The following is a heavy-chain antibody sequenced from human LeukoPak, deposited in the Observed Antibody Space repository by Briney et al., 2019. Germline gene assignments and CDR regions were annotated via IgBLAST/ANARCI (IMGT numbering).Heavy chain of an antibody. V-gene: IGHV4-38-2*02. Sequence: SETLSLTCTVSDSSITSTYYWAWFRQPPGKGLEWIATVFRLQTVRTFNNPSLESRVTMSLDPSQNQFSLDLTSVTAADTALYFCARVLHAPYLIDSWGQGTLVTVSS. CDR1: DSSITSTYY. J-gene: IGHJ4*02. D-gene: IGHD2-8*01. CDR3: ARVLHAPYLIDS. CDR2: VFRLQTVRT.